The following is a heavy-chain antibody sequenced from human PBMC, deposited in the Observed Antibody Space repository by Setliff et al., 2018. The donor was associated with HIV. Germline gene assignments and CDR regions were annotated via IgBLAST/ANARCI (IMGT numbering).Heavy chain of an antibody. V-gene: IGHV3-23*01. D-gene: IGHD3-22*01. CDR3: AKERNPYYYDSSGYSWFDP. CDR2: VSGGGGST. J-gene: IGHJ5*02. Sequence: GGSLRLSCAASGFTFSSYAISWVRQAPGKGLEWVSAVSGGGGSTYYADPVKGRFTISRDNSKNTLYLQMNSLRAEDTAVYYCAKERNPYYYDSSGYSWFDPWGQGTLVTVSS. CDR1: GFTFSSYA.